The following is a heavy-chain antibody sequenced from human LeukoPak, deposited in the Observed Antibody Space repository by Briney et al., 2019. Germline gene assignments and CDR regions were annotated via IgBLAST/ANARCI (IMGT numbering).Heavy chain of an antibody. CDR2: IYYSGST. CDR3: ARDRKAFDI. J-gene: IGHJ3*02. CDR1: GGSISSYY. V-gene: IGHV4-59*12. Sequence: SETLSLTCTVSGGSISSYYWSWIRQPPGKGLEWIGSIYYSGSTFYNPSLKSRVTISVDTSKNQFSPKLSSVTAADTAVYYCARDRKAFDIWGRGTMVTVSS.